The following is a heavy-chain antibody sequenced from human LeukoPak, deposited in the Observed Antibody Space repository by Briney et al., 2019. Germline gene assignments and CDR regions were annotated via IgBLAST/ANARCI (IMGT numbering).Heavy chain of an antibody. V-gene: IGHV3-33*01. D-gene: IGHD1-26*01. CDR3: ARDGVVGATSMDV. CDR1: GFTFSSYG. CDR2: IWYDGSNK. J-gene: IGHJ4*02. Sequence: GGSLRLSCAASGFTFSSYGMHWVRQAPGKGLEWVAVIWYDGSNKYYADSVKGRFTISRDNSKNTLYLQMNSLRAEDTAVYYRARDGVVGATSMDVWGQGTLVTVSS.